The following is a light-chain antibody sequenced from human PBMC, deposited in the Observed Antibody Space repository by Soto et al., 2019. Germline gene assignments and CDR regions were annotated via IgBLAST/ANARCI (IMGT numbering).Light chain of an antibody. V-gene: IGKV3-20*01. J-gene: IGKJ5*01. CDR2: GAS. CDR1: QGVTSNY. Sequence: EIVLTQSPGTLSLSPGERATLSCRAGQGVTSNYLAWYQQMPGQAPRLLIYGASSRAAAIPDRFSGSGSGTDVTVTINTLDPDDFAVYYCQQYGGSPISFGQGTRLEIK. CDR3: QQYGGSPIS.